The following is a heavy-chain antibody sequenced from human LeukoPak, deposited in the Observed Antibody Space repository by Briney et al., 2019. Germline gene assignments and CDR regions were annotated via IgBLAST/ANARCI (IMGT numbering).Heavy chain of an antibody. CDR1: GYTFTSYD. Sequence: ASVKVSCKASGYTFTSYDINWVRQAPGQGLEWMGWINTYNGNTHFAQKFQDRVTLTTDTPTSTVFMDLRSLSSDDTAVYFCARDIQTVAGHPVDYWGQGTLVTVSS. V-gene: IGHV1-18*01. CDR2: INTYNGNT. CDR3: ARDIQTVAGHPVDY. D-gene: IGHD6-19*01. J-gene: IGHJ4*02.